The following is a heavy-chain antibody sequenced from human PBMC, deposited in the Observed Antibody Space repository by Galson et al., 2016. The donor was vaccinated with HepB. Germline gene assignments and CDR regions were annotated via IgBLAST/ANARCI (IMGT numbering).Heavy chain of an antibody. Sequence: SETLSLTCTVSGDSISIRGYYWAWIRQPPGKGLGWIGSIYYSGNTYNNPSLKTRVSMSVDTSQNHFSLELSSVTAADTAVYYCARRTLQPSFDYWGQGTPVSVSS. J-gene: IGHJ4*02. D-gene: IGHD1-14*01. CDR3: ARRTLQPSFDY. CDR1: GDSISIRGYY. V-gene: IGHV4-39*02. CDR2: IYYSGNT.